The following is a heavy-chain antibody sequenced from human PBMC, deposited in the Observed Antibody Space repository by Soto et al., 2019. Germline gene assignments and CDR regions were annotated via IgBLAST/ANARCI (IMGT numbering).Heavy chain of an antibody. V-gene: IGHV6-1*01. D-gene: IGHD1-7*01. CDR3: ARGSKSITGTIWFDP. CDR1: GDSVSSNSAA. Sequence: SQTLSLTCAISGDSVSSNSAAWNWIRQSPSRGLEWLGRTYYRSKWYNDYAVSVKSRITINPDTSKNQFSLQLNSVTPEDTAVYYCARGSKSITGTIWFDPWGQGTLVTVLL. J-gene: IGHJ5*02. CDR2: TYYRSKWYN.